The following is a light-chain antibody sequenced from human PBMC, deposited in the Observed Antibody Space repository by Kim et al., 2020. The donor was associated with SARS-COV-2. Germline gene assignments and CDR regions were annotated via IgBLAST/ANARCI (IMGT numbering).Light chain of an antibody. CDR3: LQYQDWPPWT. V-gene: IGKV3-15*01. CDR1: QSVGTK. Sequence: SPGERATPSCRARQSVGTKAAWYQQKPGQAPRLLMYGASIRATGIPARFSGSGSGTEFTLTISSLQSEDVAIYYCLQYQDWPPWTFGQGTKVDIK. CDR2: GAS. J-gene: IGKJ1*01.